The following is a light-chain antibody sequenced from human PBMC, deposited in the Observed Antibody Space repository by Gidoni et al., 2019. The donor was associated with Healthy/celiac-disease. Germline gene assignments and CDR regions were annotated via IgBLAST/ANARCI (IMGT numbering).Light chain of an antibody. CDR3: MQGINRPPYT. CDR2: EAS. Sequence: DLVMTPTPRSLSVTPGQPASIACKSSQSLLHSDGKIYLYWYLQKPGQSPTLLIYEASSRVSGVPDRFSGSGSGTEFTLKISWVEAEDVGVYYCMQGINRPPYTFGQGTKLEIK. J-gene: IGKJ2*01. V-gene: IGKV2-29*02. CDR1: QSLLHSDGKIY.